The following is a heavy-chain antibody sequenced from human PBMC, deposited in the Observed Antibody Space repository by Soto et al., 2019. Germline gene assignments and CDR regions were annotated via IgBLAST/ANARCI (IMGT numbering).Heavy chain of an antibody. Sequence: PSETLSLTCTVSGGSISSYYWSWIRHPPGKGLEWIGYIYYSGSTNYNPSLKSRVTISVDTSKNQFSLKLSSVTAADTAVYYCARGSVFWSGYSNYRCDYWGRGTLVAVCS. CDR3: ARGSVFWSGYSNYRCDY. V-gene: IGHV4-59*01. CDR1: GGSISSYY. D-gene: IGHD3-3*01. CDR2: IYYSGST. J-gene: IGHJ4*02.